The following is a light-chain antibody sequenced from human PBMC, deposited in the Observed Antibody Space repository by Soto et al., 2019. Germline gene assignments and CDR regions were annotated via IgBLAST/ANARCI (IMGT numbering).Light chain of an antibody. J-gene: IGKJ4*01. Sequence: DIQMTQSPSSLSASVGDRVTITCRASQSIDRYLNWYQQKPGTAPKLLISGASSLRSRVPSRFSGSGSGTDFTLTINSLQPEDFATYYCQQGSRTLTFGGGTKVDIK. CDR3: QQGSRTLT. V-gene: IGKV1-39*01. CDR1: QSIDRY. CDR2: GAS.